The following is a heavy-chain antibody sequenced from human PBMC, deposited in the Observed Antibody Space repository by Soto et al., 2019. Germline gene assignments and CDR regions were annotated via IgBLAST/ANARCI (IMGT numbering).Heavy chain of an antibody. Sequence: ESGGGLVQPGRSLRLSCAASGFTFDDYAMHWVRQAPGKGLEWVSGISWNSGSIGYADSVKGRFTISRDNAKNSLYLQMNSLRAEDTALYYCAKDMSPVFAARPDSYFDYWGQGTLVTVSS. CDR3: AKDMSPVFAARPDSYFDY. CDR1: GFTFDDYA. J-gene: IGHJ4*02. V-gene: IGHV3-9*01. D-gene: IGHD6-6*01. CDR2: ISWNSGSI.